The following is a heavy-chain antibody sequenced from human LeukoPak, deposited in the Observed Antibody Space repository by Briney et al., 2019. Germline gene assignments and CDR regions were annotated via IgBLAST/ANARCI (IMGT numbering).Heavy chain of an antibody. CDR1: GGSISSYY. D-gene: IGHD4-17*01. J-gene: IGHJ3*02. Sequence: SETLSLTCTVSGGSISSYYWSWLRQPPGKGLEYIGYTHYSGSTNYNPSLKSRVTISVDTSKNQFSLKLSSVTAADTAVYYCARDTVRGFDIWGQGTMVTVSS. V-gene: IGHV4-59*12. CDR3: ARDTVRGFDI. CDR2: THYSGST.